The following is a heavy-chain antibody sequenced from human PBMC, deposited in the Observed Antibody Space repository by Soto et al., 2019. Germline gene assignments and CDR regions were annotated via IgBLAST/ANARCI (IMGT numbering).Heavy chain of an antibody. J-gene: IGHJ3*02. V-gene: IGHV4-31*03. CDR1: GGSISSGGYY. CDR2: IYYSGST. D-gene: IGHD5-18*01. Sequence: SETLSLTCTVSGGSISSGGYYWSWIRQHPGKGLEWIGYIYYSGSTYYNPSLKSRVTISVDTSKNQFSLKLSSVTAADTAVYYCARDERGYSYGEAFDIWCQGTTVTVS. CDR3: ARDERGYSYGEAFDI.